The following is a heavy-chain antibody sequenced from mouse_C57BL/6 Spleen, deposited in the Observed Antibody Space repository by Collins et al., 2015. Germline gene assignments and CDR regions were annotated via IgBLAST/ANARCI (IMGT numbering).Heavy chain of an antibody. CDR3: ARMGGQAWFAY. CDR2: IWWNDNK. Sequence: QVTLKESGPGILQPPRPSSLTCSFSGFSLSTYGIGVGWIRQPSGKGLEWLAHIWWNDNKYYNTALKSRLTISKDTSNNQVFLKIASVDTADTATYYCARMGGQAWFAYWGQGTLVTVSA. D-gene: IGHD3-3*01. CDR1: GFSLSTYGIG. J-gene: IGHJ3*01. V-gene: IGHV8-11*01.